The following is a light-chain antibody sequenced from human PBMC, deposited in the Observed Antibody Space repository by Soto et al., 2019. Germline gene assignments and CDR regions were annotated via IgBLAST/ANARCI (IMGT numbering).Light chain of an antibody. CDR1: QDISNY. J-gene: IGKJ2*01. CDR3: QQYDNPPPST. CDR2: DAS. Sequence: DIQMTQSPSSLSASVGDRVTITCQASQDISNYLNWYQQKPGKAPKLLIYDASNLETGVPSRFSGSGSGTFFTFPISTPQPKNIATYYCQQYDNPPPSTFGRGPKLEIK. V-gene: IGKV1-33*01.